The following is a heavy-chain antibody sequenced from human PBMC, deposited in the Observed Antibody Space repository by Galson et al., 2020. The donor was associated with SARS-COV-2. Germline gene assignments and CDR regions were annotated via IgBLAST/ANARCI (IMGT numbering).Heavy chain of an antibody. Sequence: GESLKISCAASGFTFSSYWMHWVRQAPGKGLVWVSRINSDGISTNYADSVKGRFTISRDNAKNTVYLQMKSLRAEDTAVYYCVRDADNGGNSVPGYWGQGTLVTVSS. J-gene: IGHJ4*02. CDR1: GFTFSSYW. CDR3: VRDADNGGNSVPGY. D-gene: IGHD2-21*02. V-gene: IGHV3-74*01. CDR2: INSDGIST.